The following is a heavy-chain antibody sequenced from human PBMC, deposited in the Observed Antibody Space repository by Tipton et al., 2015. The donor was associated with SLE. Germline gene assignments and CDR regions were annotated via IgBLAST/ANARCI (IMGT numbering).Heavy chain of an antibody. CDR3: ARHQLVNDAFDI. CDR1: GFTFDDYG. J-gene: IGHJ3*02. D-gene: IGHD6-6*01. CDR2: INWNGGST. V-gene: IGHV3-20*04. Sequence: GSLRLSCAASGFTFDDYGMSWVRQAPGKGLEWVSGINWNGGSTGYADSVKGRFTISRDNAKNSLYLQMNSLRAEDTAVYYCARHQLVNDAFDIWGQGTMITVSS.